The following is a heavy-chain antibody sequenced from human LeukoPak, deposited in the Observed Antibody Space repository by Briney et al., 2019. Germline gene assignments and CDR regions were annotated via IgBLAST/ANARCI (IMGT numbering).Heavy chain of an antibody. CDR3: ARTGSNWYNWFDP. D-gene: IGHD1-26*01. Sequence: PGGSLRLSCAASGFTVSSNYMSWVRQAPGKGLEWVSVIYSGGSTYYADSVKGRFTISRDNSKNTLYLQMNSPRAEDTAVYYCARTGSNWYNWFDPWGQGTLVTVSS. V-gene: IGHV3-53*01. CDR2: IYSGGST. CDR1: GFTVSSNY. J-gene: IGHJ5*02.